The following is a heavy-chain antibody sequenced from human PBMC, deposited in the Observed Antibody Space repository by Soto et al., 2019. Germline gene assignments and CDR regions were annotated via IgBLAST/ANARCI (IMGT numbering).Heavy chain of an antibody. CDR3: AKDGTVVPAAISCVDP. V-gene: IGHV3-23*01. Sequence: PGGSLRLSCTASGFTFSNYAMSWVRQAPGKGLEWVSGISGSGGSTYYADSVKGRFTISRDNSKNTLYLRMNSLRAEDTAVYYCAKDGTVVPAAISCVDPWGQGT. J-gene: IGHJ5*02. CDR2: ISGSGGST. CDR1: GFTFSNYA. D-gene: IGHD2-2*02.